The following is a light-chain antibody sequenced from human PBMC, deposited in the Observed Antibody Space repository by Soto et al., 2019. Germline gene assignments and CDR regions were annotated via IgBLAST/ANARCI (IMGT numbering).Light chain of an antibody. V-gene: IGLV1-44*01. CDR3: AAWDDSLNGYV. CDR2: SNN. CDR1: SYNIGSNT. Sequence: LAQPPSASGTPGQRVTISCSGSSYNIGSNTVNWYQQLPGTAPKLLIYSNNQRPSGVPDRFSGSKSGTSASLAISGLQSEDEADYYCAAWDDSLNGYVFGTGTKVTVL. J-gene: IGLJ1*01.